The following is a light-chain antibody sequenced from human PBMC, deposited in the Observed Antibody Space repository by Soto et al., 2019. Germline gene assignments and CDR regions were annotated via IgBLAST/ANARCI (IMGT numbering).Light chain of an antibody. V-gene: IGKV3-20*01. CDR2: GAS. Sequence: EIVLTQSPGTLSLSPGERATLSCRASQSVTSSYLAWYQQRPGQAPRLLIYGASSRATGVPDRFSGSGSGTDFTLTISRPEPEDFAVYYCQHYGTSPGYTFGQGTNLEIK. CDR3: QHYGTSPGYT. J-gene: IGKJ2*01. CDR1: QSVTSSY.